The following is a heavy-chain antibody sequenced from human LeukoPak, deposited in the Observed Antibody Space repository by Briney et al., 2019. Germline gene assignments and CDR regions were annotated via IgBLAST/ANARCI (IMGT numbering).Heavy chain of an antibody. CDR1: GGSISSYY. J-gene: IGHJ5*02. CDR3: ARDIEPGYGVYGWFDP. V-gene: IGHV4-59*12. Sequence: SETLSLTCTVSGGSISSYYWSWIRQPPGKGLEWIGYIYYSGSTNYNPSLKSRVTISVDTSKSQLYLEVTSVTAADTAVYFCARDIEPGYGVYGWFDPWGQGILVTVSS. CDR2: IYYSGST. D-gene: IGHD4-17*01.